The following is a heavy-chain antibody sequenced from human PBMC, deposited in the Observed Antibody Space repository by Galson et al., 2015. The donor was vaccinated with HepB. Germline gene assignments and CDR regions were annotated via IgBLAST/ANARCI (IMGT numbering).Heavy chain of an antibody. V-gene: IGHV1-24*01. Sequence: SVKVSCKVSGFSLIELSMHWVRQAPGKGLEWMGTFDPENGETKYSQKFQGRVTMTEDRSADTAYIEMSSLRSDDTAVYYCASLSPVLRYFEKGYYFDSWGQGTLVTVSS. J-gene: IGHJ4*02. CDR1: GFSLIELS. CDR3: ASLSPVLRYFEKGYYFDS. D-gene: IGHD3-9*01. CDR2: FDPENGET.